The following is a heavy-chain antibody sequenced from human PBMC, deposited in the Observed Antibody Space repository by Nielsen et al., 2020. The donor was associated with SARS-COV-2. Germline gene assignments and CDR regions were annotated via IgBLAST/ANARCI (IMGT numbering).Heavy chain of an antibody. Sequence: GASLKISCKGSGYSFTSYWIGWVRQMPGKGLEWMGIIYPGDSDTRYSPSFQGQVTISADKSISTAYLQWSSLKASDTAMYYCARHAEYYDFWSGSRRYYHGMDVWGQGTTVTVSS. D-gene: IGHD3-3*01. CDR2: IYPGDSDT. J-gene: IGHJ6*02. V-gene: IGHV5-51*01. CDR3: ARHAEYYDFWSGSRRYYHGMDV. CDR1: GYSFTSYW.